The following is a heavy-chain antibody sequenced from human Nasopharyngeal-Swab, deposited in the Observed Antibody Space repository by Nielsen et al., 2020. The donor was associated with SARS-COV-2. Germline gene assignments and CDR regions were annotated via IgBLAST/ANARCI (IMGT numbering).Heavy chain of an antibody. D-gene: IGHD3-10*01. Sequence: SETLSLTCAVSGGSFSGYYWSWIRQRPGQGMQWIGEISHAGTTNYNPSLKNRVAISVDTSKNQFSLKLSSGTAADTAVYYCAATDYDSGSYGVALDYWGQATLVTVSS. CDR1: GGSFSGYY. J-gene: IGHJ4*02. CDR3: AATDYDSGSYGVALDY. CDR2: ISHAGTT. V-gene: IGHV4-34*01.